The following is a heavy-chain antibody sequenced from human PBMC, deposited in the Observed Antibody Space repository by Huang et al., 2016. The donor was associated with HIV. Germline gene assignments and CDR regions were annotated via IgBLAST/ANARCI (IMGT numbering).Heavy chain of an antibody. J-gene: IGHJ5*02. D-gene: IGHD6-19*01. V-gene: IGHV1-3*01. CDR3: ARDKEAGTPFFDP. Sequence: QVQLVQSGAEVEKPGASVNLSCKASGFNFITYALHWVRQAPGPRLEWMGWINGDGLTKYSQKFQGRVTITRDRSASTVYVDFKSLTYEDTAVYYCARDKEAGTPFFDPWGQGTLVTVSS. CDR1: GFNFITYA. CDR2: INGDGLT.